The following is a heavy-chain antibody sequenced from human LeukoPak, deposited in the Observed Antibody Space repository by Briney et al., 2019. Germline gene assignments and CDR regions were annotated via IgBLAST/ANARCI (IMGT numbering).Heavy chain of an antibody. CDR3: ARAVGPLTERGLLDWYFDV. D-gene: IGHD7-27*01. J-gene: IGHJ2*01. V-gene: IGHV6-1*01. CDR1: GDSVSSNSAA. Sequence: SQTLSLTCAISGDSVSSNSAAWNWIRQSPSRGLQWLGRTYYRSKWYNDYELSVKSRIIINPDTSKNQFSLQLNSVTPEDTAVYYCARAVGPLTERGLLDWYFDVWGRGTLVTVSS. CDR2: TYYRSKWYN.